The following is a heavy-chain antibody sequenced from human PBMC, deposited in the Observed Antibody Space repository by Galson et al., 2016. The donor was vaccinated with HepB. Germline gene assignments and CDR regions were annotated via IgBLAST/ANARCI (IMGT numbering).Heavy chain of an antibody. V-gene: IGHV3-23*01. CDR1: GFTFSSYA. CDR3: AKDKWELLTLIYNGDLIDY. J-gene: IGHJ4*02. D-gene: IGHD1-26*01. Sequence: SLRLSCAASGFTFSSYAMSWVRQAPGKGLEWVSAISGSGSRTYFADSVKGRFTISRDNSKNTLYLQMNSLRAEDTAVYYCAKDKWELLTLIYNGDLIDYWGQGTLVTVSS. CDR2: ISGSGSRT.